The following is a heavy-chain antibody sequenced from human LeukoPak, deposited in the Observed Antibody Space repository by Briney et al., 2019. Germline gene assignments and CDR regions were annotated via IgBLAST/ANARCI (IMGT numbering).Heavy chain of an antibody. J-gene: IGHJ6*02. CDR3: AREVWGYGMDV. CDR1: GGSINSEY. D-gene: IGHD3-16*01. V-gene: IGHV4-59*01. Sequence: SETLSLTCTVSGGSINSEYWSWIRQIPGKGLEWIGHIYYRGSTNYNPTLKSRVTISVDTSKNQFSLKLTSVTTADAAVYYCAREVWGYGMDVWGQGTTVTVSS. CDR2: IYYRGST.